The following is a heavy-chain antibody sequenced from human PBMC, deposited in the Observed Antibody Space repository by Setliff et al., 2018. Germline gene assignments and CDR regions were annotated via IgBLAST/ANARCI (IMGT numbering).Heavy chain of an antibody. V-gene: IGHV4-34*01. CDR3: RQAVVGRDVFDI. Sequence: SETLSLTCNVYGGSFDTYYWSWIRQPPGKGLEWFGEINHSGSGDYNPSFKGRVTITVDTSKKQFSLTLTSVTAADTALYYCRQAVVGRDVFDIWGQGTVVTVSS. CDR2: INHSGSG. J-gene: IGHJ3*02. D-gene: IGHD1-1*01. CDR1: GGSFDTYY.